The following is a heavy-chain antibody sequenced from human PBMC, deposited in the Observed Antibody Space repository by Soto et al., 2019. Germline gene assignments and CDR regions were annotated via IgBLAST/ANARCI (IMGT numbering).Heavy chain of an antibody. V-gene: IGHV4-59*08. CDR1: GGSISSYY. CDR2: IYYSGST. CDR3: ARHVSGGGRYNWNDWLRPNWFDP. J-gene: IGHJ5*02. Sequence: SETLSLTCTVSGGSISSYYWSWIRQPPGKGLEWIGYIYYSGSTNYNPSLKSRVTISVDTSKNQFSLKLSSVTAADTAVYYCARHVSGGGRYNWNDWLRPNWFDPWGQGTLVTVSS. D-gene: IGHD1-1*01.